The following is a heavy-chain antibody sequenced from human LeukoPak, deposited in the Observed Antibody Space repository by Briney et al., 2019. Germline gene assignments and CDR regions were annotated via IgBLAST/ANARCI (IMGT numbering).Heavy chain of an antibody. CDR1: GGSFSDFY. V-gene: IGHV4-34*01. Sequence: SETLSLTCAVYGGSFSDFYWNWIRQPPGKGLEWIGETNPGGNTNYNPSLKSRVTISVDTSKNQFSLKLSSVTAADTAVYYCARYRGASGYHFDYWGQGTLVTVSS. CDR2: TNPGGNT. J-gene: IGHJ4*02. CDR3: ARYRGASGYHFDY. D-gene: IGHD5-12*01.